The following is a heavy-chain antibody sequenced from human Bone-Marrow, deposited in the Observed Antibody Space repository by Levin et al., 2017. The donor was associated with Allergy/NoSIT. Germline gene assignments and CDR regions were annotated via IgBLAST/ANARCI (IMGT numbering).Heavy chain of an antibody. Sequence: LGESLKISCEVSGFNFRSYGMQWVRQAPGKGLEWVAAIWYDGSTKYYGDSVKGRFTISRDNSKNTLYLQMDSLRVGDTAVYFCSKSLGGGNSAAGFDHWGQGTLVTVSS. V-gene: IGHV3-33*06. CDR3: SKSLGGGNSAAGFDH. CDR1: GFNFRSYG. J-gene: IGHJ4*02. D-gene: IGHD4-23*01. CDR2: IWYDGSTK.